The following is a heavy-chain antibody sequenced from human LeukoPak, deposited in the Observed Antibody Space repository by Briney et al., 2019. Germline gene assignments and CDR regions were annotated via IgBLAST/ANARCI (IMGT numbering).Heavy chain of an antibody. CDR2: IYYSGST. CDR3: ARARRGYSYGYYFDY. J-gene: IGHJ4*02. D-gene: IGHD5-18*01. CDR1: GGSISSGDYY. Sequence: SETLSLTCTVSGGSISSGDYYWSWIRQPPGKGLEWIGYIYYSGSTYYNPSLKSRVTISVDTSKNQFSLKLSSVTAADTAVYYCARARRGYSYGYYFDYWGQGTLVTVSS. V-gene: IGHV4-30-4*01.